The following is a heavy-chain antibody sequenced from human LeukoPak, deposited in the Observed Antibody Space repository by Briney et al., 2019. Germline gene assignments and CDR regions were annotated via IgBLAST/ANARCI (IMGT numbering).Heavy chain of an antibody. CDR2: IYYSGST. CDR1: GGSISSGGYY. Sequence: SETLSLTCTVSGGSISSGGYYWSWIRQHPGKGLEWIGYIYYSGSTYYNPSLKSRVTISVDTSKNQFSLKLSSVTAADTAVYYRARDRANDAFDIWGQGTMVTVSS. CDR3: ARDRANDAFDI. V-gene: IGHV4-31*03. J-gene: IGHJ3*02.